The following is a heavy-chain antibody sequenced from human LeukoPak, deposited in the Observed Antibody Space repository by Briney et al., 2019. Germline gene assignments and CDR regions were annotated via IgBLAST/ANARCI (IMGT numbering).Heavy chain of an antibody. CDR1: GGSLSSYY. CDR3: ARAGPDYHFDY. CDR2: IYYSGSS. Sequence: PSETLSLTCTVSGGSLSSYYWSWIRQPPGKGLEWIGYIYYSGSSNYNPSLKSRVTISVDTSKNQFSLKLSSVTAADTAVYYCARAGPDYHFDYWGQGTLVTVSS. V-gene: IGHV4-59*01. D-gene: IGHD5-12*01. J-gene: IGHJ4*02.